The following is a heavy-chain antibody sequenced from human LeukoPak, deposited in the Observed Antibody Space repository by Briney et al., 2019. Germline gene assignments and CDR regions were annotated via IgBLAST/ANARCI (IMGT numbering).Heavy chain of an antibody. CDR1: GFTFDDYG. D-gene: IGHD1-26*01. V-gene: IGHV3-20*04. CDR3: ARPNSGTYFDAFDI. CDR2: INWNGGRT. J-gene: IGHJ3*02. Sequence: PGGSLRLSCAASGFTFDDYGMSWVRQAPGKGLEWVSGINWNGGRTGYAASVKGRFTISRDNAKNSLYLQMSSLRAEDTALYYCARPNSGTYFDAFDIWGQGTMVTVSS.